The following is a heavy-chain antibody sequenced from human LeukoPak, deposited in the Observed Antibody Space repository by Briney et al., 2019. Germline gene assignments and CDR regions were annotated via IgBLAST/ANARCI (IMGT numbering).Heavy chain of an antibody. V-gene: IGHV4-34*01. D-gene: IGHD2-2*02. CDR3: ARGLRYCSSTSCYKFVWFDP. CDR1: GGSFSGYY. J-gene: IGHJ5*02. CDR2: INHSGST. Sequence: PSETLSLTCAVYGGSFSGYYWSWIRQPPGKGLEWIGEINHSGSTNYNPSLKSRVTISVDTSKNQFSLKLSSVTAADTAVYYCARGLRYCSSTSCYKFVWFDPWGQGTLVTASS.